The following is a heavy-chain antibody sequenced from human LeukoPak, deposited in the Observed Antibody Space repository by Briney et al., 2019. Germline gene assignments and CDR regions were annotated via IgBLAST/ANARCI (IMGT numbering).Heavy chain of an antibody. V-gene: IGHV3-7*03. CDR3: ARERYSSGWCTIDP. CDR2: IKQDGSEK. Sequence: GGSLRLSCAASGFTFSSYWMSWVRQAPGKGLEWVANIKQDGSEKYYVDSVKGRFTISRDNAKNSLYLQMNSLRAEDTAVYYCARERYSSGWCTIDPWGQGTLVTVSS. J-gene: IGHJ5*02. CDR1: GFTFSSYW. D-gene: IGHD6-19*01.